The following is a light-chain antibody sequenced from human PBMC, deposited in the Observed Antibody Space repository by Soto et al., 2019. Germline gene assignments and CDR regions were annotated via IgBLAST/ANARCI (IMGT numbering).Light chain of an antibody. V-gene: IGKV1-5*01. CDR3: QQYNSSPLT. Sequence: DIQMTQSPSTLSASVGDRVTITCRANQSISDWLAWYQQKPGKAPNLLIYDASNLESGVPSRFSGSGSVTEFTLTISSLQPDDFATYYCQQYNSSPLTFGGGTKMEIK. CDR2: DAS. J-gene: IGKJ4*01. CDR1: QSISDW.